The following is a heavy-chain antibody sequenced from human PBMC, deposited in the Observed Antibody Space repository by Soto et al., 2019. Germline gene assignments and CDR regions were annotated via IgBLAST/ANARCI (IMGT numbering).Heavy chain of an antibody. V-gene: IGHV4-34*01. Sequence: SETLSLTFSVYGGSFIGYYWSWIRQPPGKGLEWIGEINHSGSTNYNPSLKSRVTISVDTSKNQFSLKLSSVTAADTAVYYCARTVTYYYGMDVWGQGTTVTVSS. CDR1: GGSFIGYY. CDR2: INHSGST. CDR3: ARTVTYYYGMDV. J-gene: IGHJ6*02. D-gene: IGHD4-4*01.